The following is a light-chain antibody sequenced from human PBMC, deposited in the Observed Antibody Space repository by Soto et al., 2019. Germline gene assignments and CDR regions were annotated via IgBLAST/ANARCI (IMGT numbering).Light chain of an antibody. CDR2: AAT. V-gene: IGKV3-11*01. Sequence: EIVLTQSPATLSLSPGERATLSCRASQSVSNYLAWYQQKPRQAPRLLIQAATDRATGIPARFSGSGSGTDFTLTISSLEPEDFAVYYCQQRSNWLTFGGGTKVEIK. J-gene: IGKJ4*01. CDR3: QQRSNWLT. CDR1: QSVSNY.